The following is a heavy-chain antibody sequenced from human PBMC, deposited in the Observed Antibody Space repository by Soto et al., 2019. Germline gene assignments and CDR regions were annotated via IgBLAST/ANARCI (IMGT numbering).Heavy chain of an antibody. CDR2: INAGNGNT. J-gene: IGHJ6*02. CDR3: ARAVPSYYDILTGYYKTNYFDYYYGMDV. D-gene: IGHD3-9*01. CDR1: GYTFTSYA. Sequence: ASVKVSCKASGYTFTSYAMHWVRQAPGQRLEWMGWINAGNGNTKYSQKFQGRVTITRDTSASTAYMELSSLRSEDTAVYYCARAVPSYYDILTGYYKTNYFDYYYGMDVWGQGTTVTVSS. V-gene: IGHV1-3*01.